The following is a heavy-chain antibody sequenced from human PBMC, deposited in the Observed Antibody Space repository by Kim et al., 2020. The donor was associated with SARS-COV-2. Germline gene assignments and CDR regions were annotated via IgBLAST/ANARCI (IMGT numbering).Heavy chain of an antibody. D-gene: IGHD5-18*01. V-gene: IGHV4-39*01. Sequence: PSLKSRVTIPVDTSKNQFSLKLSSVTAADTAVYYCASPKRGYSYGYAFDIWGQGTMVTVSS. J-gene: IGHJ3*02. CDR3: ASPKRGYSYGYAFDI.